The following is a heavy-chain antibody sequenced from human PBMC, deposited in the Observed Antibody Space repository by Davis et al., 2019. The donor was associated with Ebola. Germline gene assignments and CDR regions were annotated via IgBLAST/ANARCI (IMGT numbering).Heavy chain of an antibody. J-gene: IGHJ4*02. CDR3: AKEGSRRWLYYFDY. V-gene: IGHV3-43D*03. Sequence: PGGSLRLSCAASGFTFSTYSMSWVRQAPGKGLEWVSLISWDGVSIYYTDSVKGRFTISRDNSKNSLYLQMNSLRPEDTALYYCAKEGSRRWLYYFDYWGQGTLVTVSS. CDR2: ISWDGVSI. D-gene: IGHD3-22*01. CDR1: GFTFSTYS.